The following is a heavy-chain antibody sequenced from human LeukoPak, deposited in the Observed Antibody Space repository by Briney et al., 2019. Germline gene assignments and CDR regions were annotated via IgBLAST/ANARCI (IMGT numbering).Heavy chain of an antibody. CDR3: ARGRAGPLEWFVYYYYMDV. CDR2: INPNSGGT. D-gene: IGHD3-3*01. Sequence: GASVKVSCKASGYTFTGYYMHWVRQAPGQGLEWMGWINPNSGGTNYAQKFQGRVTMTRDTSISTAYMELSRLRSDDTAVYYCARGRAGPLEWFVYYYYMDVWGKGTTVTVSS. CDR1: GYTFTGYY. J-gene: IGHJ6*03. V-gene: IGHV1-2*02.